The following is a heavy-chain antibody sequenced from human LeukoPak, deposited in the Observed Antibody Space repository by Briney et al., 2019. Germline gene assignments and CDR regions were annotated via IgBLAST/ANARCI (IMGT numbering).Heavy chain of an antibody. V-gene: IGHV3-74*03. Sequence: GGSLRLSCAASGFTLSRYRMHWVRQAPGKGLVWVSCINTDGSSTTYADSVKGRFTISRDNAKNTVYLQINSLRAEDTAVYYCARFGWVPPAHFDHWGQGSLVTVSS. CDR3: ARFGWVPPAHFDH. D-gene: IGHD2-2*01. CDR1: GFTLSRYR. CDR2: INTDGSST. J-gene: IGHJ4*02.